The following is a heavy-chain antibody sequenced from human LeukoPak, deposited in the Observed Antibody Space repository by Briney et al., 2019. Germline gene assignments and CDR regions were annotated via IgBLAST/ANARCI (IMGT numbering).Heavy chain of an antibody. D-gene: IGHD3-3*01. J-gene: IGHJ6*02. Sequence: GGSLRLSCAASGFTFSSYAMHWVRQAPGKGLEWVAVISYDGSKKYHADSVKGRFTISRDNSNKMQYLEMDSLRADDTAVSYCARGGDFWSGYKTHEYGLDVWGQGTTVAVSS. CDR2: ISYDGSKK. V-gene: IGHV3-30-3*01. CDR1: GFTFSSYA. CDR3: ARGGDFWSGYKTHEYGLDV.